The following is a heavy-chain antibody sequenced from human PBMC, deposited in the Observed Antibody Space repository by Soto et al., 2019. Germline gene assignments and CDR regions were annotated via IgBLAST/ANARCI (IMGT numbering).Heavy chain of an antibody. Sequence: GSLSLSCAASGFTFTRYSMNWVLQAPGKGLEWVSSISSTTNYIYYGDSMKGRFTISRDNAKNSLYLEMNSLRAEDTAVYYCARESEDLTSNFDYWGQGTLVTVSS. V-gene: IGHV3-21*06. CDR2: ISSTTNYI. CDR1: GFTFTRYS. CDR3: ARESEDLTSNFDY. J-gene: IGHJ4*02.